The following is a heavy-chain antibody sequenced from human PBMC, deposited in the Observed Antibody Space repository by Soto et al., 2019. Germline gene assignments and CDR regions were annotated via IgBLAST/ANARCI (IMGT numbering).Heavy chain of an antibody. V-gene: IGHV3-33*01. J-gene: IGHJ4*02. CDR2: IWYDGSNK. CDR3: ARDGTRFTMVRGVNDY. CDR1: GFTFSSYG. Sequence: GGSLRLSCAASGFTFSSYGMHWVRQAPGKGLEWVAVIWYDGSNKYYADSVKGRFTISRDNSKNTLYLQMNSLRAEDTAVYYCARDGTRFTMVRGVNDYWGQGTLVTV. D-gene: IGHD3-10*01.